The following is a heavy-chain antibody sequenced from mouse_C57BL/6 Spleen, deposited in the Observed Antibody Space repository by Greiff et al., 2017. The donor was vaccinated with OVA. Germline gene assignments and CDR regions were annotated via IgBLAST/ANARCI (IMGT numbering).Heavy chain of an antibody. CDR1: GYTFTSYW. D-gene: IGHD2-3*01. V-gene: IGHV1-55*01. Sequence: QVQLKQPGAELVKPGASVKMSCKASGYTFTSYWITWVKQRPGQGLEWIGDIYPGSGGTNYNEKFKSKAILTVDKSSSTAYMQLRSLTSEDSAVYYCEVGGYCDWGHGTTLTVAS. J-gene: IGHJ2*01. CDR2: IYPGSGGT. CDR3: EVGGYCD.